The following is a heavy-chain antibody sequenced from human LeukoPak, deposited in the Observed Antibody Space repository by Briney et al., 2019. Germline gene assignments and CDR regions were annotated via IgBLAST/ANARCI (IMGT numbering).Heavy chain of an antibody. CDR1: GYTFTGYY. CDR2: VNPNSGGT. D-gene: IGHD1-26*01. CDR3: ARDRHPVRVWELHLGNDAFDI. Sequence: GASVKVSCKASGYTFTGYYMHWVRQAPGQGLEWMGWVNPNSGGTNYAQKFQGRVTMTRDTSISTAYMELSRLRSDDTAVYYCARDRHPVRVWELHLGNDAFDIWGQGTMVTVSS. V-gene: IGHV1-2*02. J-gene: IGHJ3*02.